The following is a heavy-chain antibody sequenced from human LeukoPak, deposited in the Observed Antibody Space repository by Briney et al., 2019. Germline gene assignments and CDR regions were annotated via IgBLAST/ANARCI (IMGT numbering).Heavy chain of an antibody. CDR2: ISGSGGST. Sequence: RGSLRLSCVASGFTFSSNAMSWVRQAPGKGLEWVSAISGSGGSTDYAGSGKGRFTIARDNTKNTMYLQMNSLRAEDTAVYYRAKGASYYYYGMDVWGQGTTVTVSS. CDR1: GFTFSSNA. V-gene: IGHV3-23*01. CDR3: AKGASYYYYGMDV. J-gene: IGHJ6*02.